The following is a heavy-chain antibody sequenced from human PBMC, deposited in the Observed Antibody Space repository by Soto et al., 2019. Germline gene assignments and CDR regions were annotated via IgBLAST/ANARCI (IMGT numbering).Heavy chain of an antibody. CDR2: ITSSSDYT. J-gene: IGHJ6*04. CDR3: VREYYYGMDV. Sequence: QEQLVESGGGLVRPGGSLRLSCAASGFTFSAYYMTWMRQAPGKGLEWVSYITSSSDYTNYAGSVKGRFTISRDNAKNSMYLQMNSLRVEDRAVYYCVREYYYGMDVGGEGTTVTVSS. CDR1: GFTFSAYY. V-gene: IGHV3-11*05.